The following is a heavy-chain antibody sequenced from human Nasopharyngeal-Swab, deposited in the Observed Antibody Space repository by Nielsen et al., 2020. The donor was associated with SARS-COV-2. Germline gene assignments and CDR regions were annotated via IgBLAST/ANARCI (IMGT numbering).Heavy chain of an antibody. D-gene: IGHD2-2*01. V-gene: IGHV3-66*01. Sequence: GGSLRLSCAASGFTVSSNYMSWVRQAPGKGLEWVSVIYSGGSTYYADSVKGRFTISRDNSKNTLYLQMNSLRAEDTAVYHCARVEDPVVPSASPFDYWGQGTLVTVSS. J-gene: IGHJ4*02. CDR1: GFTVSSNY. CDR3: ARVEDPVVPSASPFDY. CDR2: IYSGGST.